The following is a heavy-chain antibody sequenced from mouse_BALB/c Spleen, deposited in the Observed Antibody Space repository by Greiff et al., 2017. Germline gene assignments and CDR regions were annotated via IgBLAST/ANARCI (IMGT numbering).Heavy chain of an antibody. V-gene: IGHV3-2*02. CDR1: GYSITSDYA. J-gene: IGHJ1*01. D-gene: IGHD2-1*01. Sequence: EVQLQQSGPGLVKPSQSLSLTCTVTGYSITSDYAWNWIRQFPGNKLEWMGYISYSGSTSYNPSLKSRISITRDTSKNQFFLQLNSVTTEDTATYYCASTIYSTACDFEVWGAGTTVTVSA. CDR3: ASTIYSTACDFEV. CDR2: ISYSGST.